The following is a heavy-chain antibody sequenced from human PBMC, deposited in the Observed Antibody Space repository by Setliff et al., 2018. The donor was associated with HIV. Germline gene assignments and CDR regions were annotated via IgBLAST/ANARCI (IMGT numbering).Heavy chain of an antibody. CDR3: ARETYYGSGSYLPTEYYYYYMDV. Sequence: SVKVSCKSSGGTFSSYGVTWVRQAPGQGLEWMGGVIPLFGTEKVAQKFQGRVTITTDESTTTAYMELRSLRSEDTAVYYCARETYYGSGSYLPTEYYYYYMDVWGKGTTVTVSS. CDR2: VIPLFGTE. CDR1: GGTFSSYG. J-gene: IGHJ6*03. D-gene: IGHD3-10*01. V-gene: IGHV1-69*05.